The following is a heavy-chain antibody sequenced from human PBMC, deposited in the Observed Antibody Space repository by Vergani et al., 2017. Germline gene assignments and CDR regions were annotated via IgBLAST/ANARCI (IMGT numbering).Heavy chain of an antibody. D-gene: IGHD4-17*01. CDR1: GYTFPDHY. CDR3: ATPQTVTTGGMEV. Sequence: EVQLVQSGAEVKKPGATMQISCKVSGYTFPDHYMHWVKQAPGKGLEWMGLVDPEDGETIYADKFKGRVTIAADTSTDTAHLELSSLRSEDTAVYYCATPQTVTTGGMEVWGQGTTVIVSS. CDR2: VDPEDGET. J-gene: IGHJ6*02. V-gene: IGHV1-69-2*01.